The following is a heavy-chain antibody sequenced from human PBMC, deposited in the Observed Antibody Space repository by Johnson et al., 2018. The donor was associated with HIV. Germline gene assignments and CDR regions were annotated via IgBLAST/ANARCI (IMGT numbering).Heavy chain of an antibody. CDR3: AKDWGIAAAGTDAFDI. J-gene: IGHJ3*02. CDR1: GFTFSNAW. Sequence: QVQLVESGGGLVKPGGSLRLSCAASGFTFSNAWMNWVRQAPGKGLEWVAVISYDGSNKYYADSVRGRFTISGDNPKNTVYLQMNSLRPEDTAVYYCAKDWGIAAAGTDAFDIWGQGTMVTVSS. D-gene: IGHD6-13*01. CDR2: ISYDGSNK. V-gene: IGHV3-30*14.